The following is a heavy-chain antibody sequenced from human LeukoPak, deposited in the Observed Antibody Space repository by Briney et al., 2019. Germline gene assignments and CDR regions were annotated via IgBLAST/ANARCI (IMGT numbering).Heavy chain of an antibody. CDR3: ARDLYSSSWYDPRYYYYGMDV. V-gene: IGHV3-23*01. D-gene: IGHD6-13*01. Sequence: GGSLRLSCAASGFTFSSYAMSWVRQAPGKGLEWVSAISGSGGSTYYADSVKGRFTISRDNSKNTLYLQMNSLRAEDTAVYYCARDLYSSSWYDPRYYYYGMDVWGQGTTVTVSS. J-gene: IGHJ6*02. CDR2: ISGSGGST. CDR1: GFTFSSYA.